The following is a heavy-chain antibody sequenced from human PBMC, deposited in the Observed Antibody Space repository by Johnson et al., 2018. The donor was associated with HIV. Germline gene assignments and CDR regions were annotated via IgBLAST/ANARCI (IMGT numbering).Heavy chain of an antibody. Sequence: VQLVESGGGVVQSGRSLRLSCAASGFTFSSYAMHWVRQAPGKGLEWVAVISYDGRNKYYADSVKGRFTSSRDNSKDTLYLQMNNLRDEDTAVHYCARESPGGDALDIWGQGTMFTVSS. CDR2: ISYDGRNK. CDR3: ARESPGGDALDI. V-gene: IGHV3-30*04. CDR1: GFTFSSYA. J-gene: IGHJ3*02. D-gene: IGHD1-14*01.